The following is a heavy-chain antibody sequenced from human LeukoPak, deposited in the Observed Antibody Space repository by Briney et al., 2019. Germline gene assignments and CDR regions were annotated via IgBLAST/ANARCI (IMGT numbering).Heavy chain of an antibody. CDR3: TKGGVVSAFGY. J-gene: IGHJ4*02. Sequence: PGGSLRLSCAASGFSFGTYAMTWVRQAPGKGLECVSTVSGSGGNTYYTDSVKGRVTISRDNSKNTLFLQMSSLRAEDTALYYCTKGGVVSAFGYWGQGVLVTVSS. D-gene: IGHD3-22*01. CDR1: GFSFGTYA. V-gene: IGHV3-23*01. CDR2: VSGSGGNT.